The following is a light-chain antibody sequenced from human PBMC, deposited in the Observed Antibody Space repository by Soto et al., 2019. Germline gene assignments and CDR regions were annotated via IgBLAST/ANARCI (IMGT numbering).Light chain of an antibody. CDR1: QSVNSN. J-gene: IGKJ4*01. CDR2: VAS. CDR3: QQYNAWPLT. Sequence: EIVMTQSPATLSVSPGERVTLSCRASQSVNSNLAWYQQKPGQTPKLLIYVASTRATGIPARFSGSGSGTEFTHTISSRQSEDFAIYYCQQYNAWPLTFGGGTKVEFK. V-gene: IGKV3-15*01.